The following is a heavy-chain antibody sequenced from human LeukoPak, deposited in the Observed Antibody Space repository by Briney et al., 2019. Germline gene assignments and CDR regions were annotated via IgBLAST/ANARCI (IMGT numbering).Heavy chain of an antibody. CDR3: ARQGVEYYYDSSGCDY. V-gene: IGHV4-59*08. Sequence: PSETLSLTCTVSGDSISNYYWNWIRQPPGKGLEWIGNIYYSGRTNYNPSLKSRVTISVDTSKNQFSLKLSSVTAADTAVYYCARQGVEYYYDSSGCDYWGQGTLVTVSS. CDR2: IYYSGRT. J-gene: IGHJ4*02. D-gene: IGHD3-22*01. CDR1: GDSISNYY.